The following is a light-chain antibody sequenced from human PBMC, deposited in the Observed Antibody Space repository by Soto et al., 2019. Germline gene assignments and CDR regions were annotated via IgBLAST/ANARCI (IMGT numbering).Light chain of an antibody. V-gene: IGKV3-15*01. CDR2: GAS. CDR3: QQYNNWPPWT. Sequence: EIVMTQSPATLSVSPGERATLSCRASQSVSSNLAWYQQKPGQAPRLLIYGASTRATGIPARFSGSGSGTEFTLTISCLQSEDFADYYCQQYNNWPPWTFGQGTKVEIK. J-gene: IGKJ1*01. CDR1: QSVSSN.